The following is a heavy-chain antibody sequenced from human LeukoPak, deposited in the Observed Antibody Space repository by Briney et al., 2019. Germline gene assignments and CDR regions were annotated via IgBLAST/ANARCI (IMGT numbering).Heavy chain of an antibody. V-gene: IGHV4-39*01. CDR1: GHLDCRSSYI. CDR3: ARQVRSPVVMFIDV. CDR2: IYYTGLT. J-gene: IGHJ6*03. D-gene: IGHD2-2*01. Sequence: PSETVSLTCTVWGHLDCRSSYIWRWVRRPPAKGVERFGSIYYTGLTYYNPSVVSRVTISVDMSKNQFTLALNSVTAADTAVYYCARQVRSPVVMFIDVWGKGTTVTVSS.